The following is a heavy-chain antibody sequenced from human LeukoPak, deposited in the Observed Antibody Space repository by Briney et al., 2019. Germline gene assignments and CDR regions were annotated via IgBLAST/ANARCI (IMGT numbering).Heavy chain of an antibody. CDR2: IYYSGST. J-gene: IGHJ6*03. CDR3: ARVNPPYYYYYMDV. V-gene: IGHV4-59*01. Sequence: SETLSLTCTVSGGSISGYYWSWIRQPPGKGLEWIGYIYYSGSTNYNPSLKSRVTISVDTSKNQFSLKLSSVTAADTAVYYCARVNPPYYYYYMDVWGKGTTVTVSS. CDR1: GGSISGYY.